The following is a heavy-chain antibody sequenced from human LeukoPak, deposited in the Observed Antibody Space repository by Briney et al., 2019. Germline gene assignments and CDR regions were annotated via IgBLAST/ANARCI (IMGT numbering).Heavy chain of an antibody. Sequence: PGGSLRLSCTASGFTFSSYSMNWVRQAPGRGLEWVSYISSTGSTMFYADSVKGRFTISRDNAKNSLYLQMNSLRAEDTAVYYCAIFPTAMVNGYWGQGTLVTVSS. CDR2: ISSTGSTM. CDR3: AIFPTAMVNGY. CDR1: GFTFSSYS. V-gene: IGHV3-48*01. D-gene: IGHD5-18*01. J-gene: IGHJ4*02.